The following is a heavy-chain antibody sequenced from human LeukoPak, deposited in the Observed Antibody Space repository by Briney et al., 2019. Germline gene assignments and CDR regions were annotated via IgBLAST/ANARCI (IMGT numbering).Heavy chain of an antibody. D-gene: IGHD5-18*01. V-gene: IGHV4-59*01. CDR3: ARRRYNYDY. CDR2: IYYSGNT. CDR1: GGSISSYY. J-gene: IGHJ4*02. Sequence: SETLSLTCTVSGGSISSYYWSWLRQPPGKGLEWIGYIYYSGNTIYNPSLKSRVTISIDTSKNQFALKLSSRTAADTAVYYCARRRYNYDYWGQGTLVTVSS.